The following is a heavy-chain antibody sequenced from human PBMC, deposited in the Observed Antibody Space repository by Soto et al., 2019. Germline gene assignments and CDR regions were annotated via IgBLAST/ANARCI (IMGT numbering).Heavy chain of an antibody. CDR3: AREGYYSGSGSYSPPRYYGMDV. Sequence: ASVMASCKAVGCTFINNGISWVRQAPGQGLKWMGWISDYNGNTYYEKEFQGRVTMTTDTSTRTAYMELKSLRSDDTAVYYCAREGYYSGSGSYSPPRYYGMDVWG. CDR1: GCTFINNG. V-gene: IGHV1-18*01. J-gene: IGHJ6*02. D-gene: IGHD3-10*01. CDR2: ISDYNGNT.